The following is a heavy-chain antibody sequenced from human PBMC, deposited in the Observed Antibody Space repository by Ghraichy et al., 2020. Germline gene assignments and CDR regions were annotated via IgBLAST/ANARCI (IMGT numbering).Heavy chain of an antibody. CDR2: ISTTGSTI. CDR3: TRETGAEWLPRFDN. D-gene: IGHD6-19*01. V-gene: IGHV3-48*02. J-gene: IGHJ4*02. Sequence: GGSLRLSCAASGFIFSAYSMNWVRQAPGKGLEWVSYISTTGSTIYYADSVKGRFTISRDNAENSLYLQTNSLRDEDTAVYYCTRETGAEWLPRFDNWGQGTLVTVYS. CDR1: GFIFSAYS.